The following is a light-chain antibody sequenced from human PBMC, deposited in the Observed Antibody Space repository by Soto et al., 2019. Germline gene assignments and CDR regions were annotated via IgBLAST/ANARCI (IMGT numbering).Light chain of an antibody. CDR2: DDS. CDR1: NIGSES. V-gene: IGLV3-21*02. J-gene: IGLJ3*02. Sequence: SYELTQPPSVSVAPGQTARITCGGNNIGSESVHWYQQKPGQAPVLVVFDDSDRPSGIPERFSGSNSGNTATLTISRVGAGDEADYYCQVWDSNSDEGVFGGGTKVTVL. CDR3: QVWDSNSDEGV.